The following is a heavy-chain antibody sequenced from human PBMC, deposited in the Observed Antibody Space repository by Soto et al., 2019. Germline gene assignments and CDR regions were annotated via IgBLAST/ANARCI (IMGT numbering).Heavy chain of an antibody. CDR2: IYQSGVT. V-gene: IGHV4-30-2*01. J-gene: IGHJ5*02. D-gene: IGHD6-19*01. CDR1: GDSYSISTYS. CDR3: AGMPYTSGLRFDP. Sequence: SETLSLTCNMSGDSYSISTYSWSWIRQPPGKALQWIGFIYQSGVTSYNPSLASRVSISLDRSNNQCSLKLRSVTAADTAVYFCAGMPYTSGLRFDPWGPGTLVTVSS.